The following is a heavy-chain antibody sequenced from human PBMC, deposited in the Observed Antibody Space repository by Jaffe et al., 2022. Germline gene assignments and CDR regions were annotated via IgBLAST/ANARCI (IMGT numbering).Heavy chain of an antibody. J-gene: IGHJ5*02. CDR1: GGSISSGSYY. CDR3: ARDRGMVGATPGFDP. V-gene: IGHV4-61*02. CDR2: IYTSGST. Sequence: QVQLQESGPGLVKPSQTLSLTCTVSGGSISSGSYYWSWIRQPAGKGLEWIGRIYTSGSTNYNPSLKSRVTISVDTSKNQFSLKLSSVTAADTAVYYCARDRGMVGATPGFDPWGQGTLVTVSS. D-gene: IGHD1-26*01.